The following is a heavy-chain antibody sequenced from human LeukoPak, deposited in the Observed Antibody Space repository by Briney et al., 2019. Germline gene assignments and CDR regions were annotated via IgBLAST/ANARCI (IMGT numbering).Heavy chain of an antibody. CDR3: AKEYYYGSGSQYYGMDV. Sequence: PGGSLRLSCAASGFTFDDYAMRWVRQAPGKGLEWVSGISWNSVSIGYADSVKGRFTISRDNAKKSLYLQMNRLRAEDTALYYCAKEYYYGSGSQYYGMDVWGQGTTVTVSS. D-gene: IGHD3-10*01. CDR1: GFTFDDYA. V-gene: IGHV3-9*01. CDR2: ISWNSVSI. J-gene: IGHJ6*02.